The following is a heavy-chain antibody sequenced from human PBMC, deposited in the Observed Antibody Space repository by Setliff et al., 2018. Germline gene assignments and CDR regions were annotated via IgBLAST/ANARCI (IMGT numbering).Heavy chain of an antibody. CDR3: FGAGTCSY. D-gene: IGHD3-16*01. J-gene: IGHJ4*02. CDR2: INPDGSEK. V-gene: IGHV3-7*01. Sequence: GGSLRLSCVASTFTFSKYAVTWVRQAPEKGLEWLASINPDGSEKYYVDSVKGRFTISRDNAKNSLSLQMNSLRTEDTAVYYCFGAGTCSYWGQGTQVTVSS. CDR1: TFTFSKYA.